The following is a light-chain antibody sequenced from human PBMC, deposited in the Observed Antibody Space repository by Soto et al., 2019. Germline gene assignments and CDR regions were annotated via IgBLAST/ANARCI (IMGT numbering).Light chain of an antibody. CDR1: ETLISF. V-gene: IGKV3-15*01. CDR3: QSYKDCPFA. Sequence: EIVLTQSPATLSVSPGERVTLSCRASETLISFLAWYQQKPGQAPRLLIYGASTRATGVPARFSGSGSATDFTLTISSLQSEDFAVYYCQSYKDCPFAVGQGTKLEI. CDR2: GAS. J-gene: IGKJ2*01.